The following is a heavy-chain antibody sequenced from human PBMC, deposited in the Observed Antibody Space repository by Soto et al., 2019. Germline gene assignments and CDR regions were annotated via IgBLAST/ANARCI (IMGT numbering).Heavy chain of an antibody. D-gene: IGHD2-15*01. CDR3: AKGGCSGGSCYATVYYYYYMDV. Sequence: PGGSLRLSCAASGFTFSSYAMSWVRQAPGKGLEWVSAISGSGGSTYYADSVKGRSTISRDNSKNTLYLQMNSLRAEDTAVYYCAKGGCSGGSCYATVYYYYYMDVWGKGTTVTVSS. CDR1: GFTFSSYA. V-gene: IGHV3-23*01. CDR2: ISGSGGST. J-gene: IGHJ6*03.